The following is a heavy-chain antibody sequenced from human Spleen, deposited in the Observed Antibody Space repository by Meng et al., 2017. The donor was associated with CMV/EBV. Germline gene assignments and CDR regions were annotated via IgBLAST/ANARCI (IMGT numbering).Heavy chain of an antibody. V-gene: IGHV4-34*10. CDR1: GPGGSNRNYY. D-gene: IGHD3-16*01. CDR2: INHDGTK. CDR3: ARDQGGIVNWFDP. Sequence: SETLSLTCAVYGPGGSNRNYYWNWIRQPPGKGLEWIGEINHDGTKSYNPSLKSRITISVDTSKNQFSLKLTSVSAADTAVYYCARDQGGIVNWFDPWGQGTLVTVSS. J-gene: IGHJ5*02.